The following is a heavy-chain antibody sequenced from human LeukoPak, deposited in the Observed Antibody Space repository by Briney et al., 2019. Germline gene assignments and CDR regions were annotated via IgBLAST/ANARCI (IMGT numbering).Heavy chain of an antibody. CDR3: ARASYDYVWGSYRYTGYYFAY. D-gene: IGHD3-16*02. CDR1: GGSISGYY. J-gene: IGHJ4*02. V-gene: IGHV4-4*07. CDR2: IYTSGGS. Sequence: AETLSLTWTVSGGSISGYYWSWIRQPAGKGLEWIGRIYTSGGSNYNPSLKRRVTMSVDTSKNQCSLKLSSVTAADTAVYYCARASYDYVWGSYRYTGYYFAYWGQGTLVTVSS.